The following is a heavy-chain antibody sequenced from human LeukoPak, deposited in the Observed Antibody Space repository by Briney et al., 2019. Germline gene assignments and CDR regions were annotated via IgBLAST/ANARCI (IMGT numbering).Heavy chain of an antibody. CDR3: ARVISGFWTGYYDPFDI. D-gene: IGHD3/OR15-3a*01. Sequence: GASVKVSCKASGYTFTSYYMHWVRQAPGQGLEWMGIINPSGGSTSYAQKFQGRVTMTRDTSTSTVYMELSSLRSEDTAVYYCARVISGFWTGYYDPFDIWGQGTMVTVSS. CDR1: GYTFTSYY. CDR2: INPSGGST. V-gene: IGHV1-46*01. J-gene: IGHJ3*02.